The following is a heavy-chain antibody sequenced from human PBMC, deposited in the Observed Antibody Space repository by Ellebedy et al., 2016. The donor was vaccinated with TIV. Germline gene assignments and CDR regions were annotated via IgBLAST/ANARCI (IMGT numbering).Heavy chain of an antibody. J-gene: IGHJ4*02. CDR2: ISSSSSYI. V-gene: IGHV3-21*01. CDR1: GFTFSSYS. Sequence: GGSLRLSXAASGFTFSSYSMNWVRQAPGKGLEWVSSISSSSSYIYYADSVKGRFTISRDNAKNSLYLQMNSLRAEDTAVYYCARRDDILTGYRYWGQGTLVTVSS. CDR3: ARRDDILTGYRY. D-gene: IGHD3-9*01.